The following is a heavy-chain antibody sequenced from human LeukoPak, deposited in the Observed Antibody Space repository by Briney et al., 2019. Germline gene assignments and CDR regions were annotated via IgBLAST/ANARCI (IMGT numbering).Heavy chain of an antibody. CDR3: ARDKYYYGSGSAFDY. CDR2: IYYSGST. V-gene: IGHV4-30-4*01. J-gene: IGHJ4*02. CDR1: GGSISSGDYY. D-gene: IGHD3-10*01. Sequence: SETLSLTCTVSGGSISSGDYYWSWIRQPPGKGLEWIGYIYYSGSTCYNPSLKSRVTISVDTSKNQFSLKLSSVTAADTAVYYCARDKYYYGSGSAFDYWGQGTLVTVSS.